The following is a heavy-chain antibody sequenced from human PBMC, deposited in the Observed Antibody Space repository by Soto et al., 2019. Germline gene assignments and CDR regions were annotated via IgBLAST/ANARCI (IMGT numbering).Heavy chain of an antibody. CDR1: GSTFRNYG. V-gene: IGHV3-30*18. J-gene: IGHJ4*02. D-gene: IGHD3-22*01. CDR3: AKGTHLFDSSGYYVFDQ. Sequence: QVQLVESGGGVVQPGRSLRLSCAASGSTFRNYGIHWVRQAPGKGLQWVATVSFDGSNTHYVDSVQGRFTISRDNSVNTVFLQMNGLRVEDTAVYYCAKGTHLFDSSGYYVFDQWGQGTLVTVSS. CDR2: VSFDGSNT.